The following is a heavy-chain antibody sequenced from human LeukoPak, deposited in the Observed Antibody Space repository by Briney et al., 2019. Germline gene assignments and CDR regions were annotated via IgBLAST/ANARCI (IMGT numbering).Heavy chain of an antibody. Sequence: SQTLSLTCAVSGDSVSSNSAAWNWIRQSPSRGLEWLGRTYYRSKWYNDYAVSLKSRITINPNKSKNQFSLQLTSVTHEDTAVYYCARRIAVAGSDAFDIWGQGTMVTVSS. J-gene: IGHJ3*02. V-gene: IGHV6-1*01. CDR1: GDSVSSNSAA. CDR2: TYYRSKWYN. CDR3: ARRIAVAGSDAFDI. D-gene: IGHD6-19*01.